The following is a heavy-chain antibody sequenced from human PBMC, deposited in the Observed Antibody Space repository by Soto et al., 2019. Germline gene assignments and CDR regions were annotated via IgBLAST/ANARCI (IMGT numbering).Heavy chain of an antibody. D-gene: IGHD1-7*01. CDR3: ARDSITGTTTIDT. CDR2: ISSSSSYI. CDR1: GFTFSSYR. Sequence: XGCLRLTCAASGFTFSSYRMNWVRQAPGKGLDWVSSISSSSSYIYYADSVKGRSTISRDNAKNSLYLQMNSLRAEDTAVYYCARDSITGTTTIDTWGQGTLVTVSS. J-gene: IGHJ5*02. V-gene: IGHV3-21*01.